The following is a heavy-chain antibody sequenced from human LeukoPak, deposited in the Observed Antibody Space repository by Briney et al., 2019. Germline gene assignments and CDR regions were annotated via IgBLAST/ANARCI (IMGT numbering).Heavy chain of an antibody. J-gene: IGHJ4*02. D-gene: IGHD5-24*01. CDR2: ISGSGGST. V-gene: IGHV3-23*01. CDR3: AKGGWLQFYFDY. CDR1: GFTFSSYA. Sequence: PGGSLRLSCAASGFTFSSYAMSWVRQAPGKGLEWVSAISGSGGSTYYADSVKGRFTISRDNSKNTLYLQMNSLRAEDAAVYYCAKGGWLQFYFDYWGQGTLVTVSS.